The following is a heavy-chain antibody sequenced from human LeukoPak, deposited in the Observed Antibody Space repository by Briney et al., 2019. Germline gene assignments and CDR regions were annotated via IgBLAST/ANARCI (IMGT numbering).Heavy chain of an antibody. CDR1: GGSISSYY. CDR2: IYYSGST. CDR3: ARVIPEYYYDSSGFDY. V-gene: IGHV4-59*01. Sequence: SETLSLTCTVSGGSISSYYWSWIRQPPAKGLEWIGYIYYSGSTNYNPSLKSRVTISVDTSKNQFSLKLSSVTAADTAVYYCARVIPEYYYDSSGFDYWGQGTLVTVSS. J-gene: IGHJ4*02. D-gene: IGHD3-22*01.